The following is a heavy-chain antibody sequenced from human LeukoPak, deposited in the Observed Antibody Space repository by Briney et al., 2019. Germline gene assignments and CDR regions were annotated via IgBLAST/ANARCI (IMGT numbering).Heavy chain of an antibody. CDR2: ISYDGSNK. D-gene: IGHD3-9*01. V-gene: IGHV3-30*18. Sequence: GRSLRLSCAASGFTFSSYGMHWVRQAPGKGLEWVAVISYDGSNKYYADSVKGRFTISRDNSKNTLYLQMNSLRAEDTAVYYCAKSADWLSKVYSTSNVMDVWGQGPRVTVSS. CDR3: AKSADWLSKVYSTSNVMDV. J-gene: IGHJ6*02. CDR1: GFTFSSYG.